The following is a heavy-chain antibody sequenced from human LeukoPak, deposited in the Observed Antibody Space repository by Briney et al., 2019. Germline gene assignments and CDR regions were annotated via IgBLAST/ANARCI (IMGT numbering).Heavy chain of an antibody. CDR1: GGTFSSYA. Sequence: SVKVSCKASGGTFSSYAISWVRQAPGQGLEWMGGIIPIFGTANYAQKFQGRVTITADESTSTAYMELSSLRSEDTAVYYCARDTAYYDSRGYYRSDAFDIWGQGTMATVSS. CDR2: IIPIFGTA. D-gene: IGHD3-22*01. V-gene: IGHV1-69*13. J-gene: IGHJ3*02. CDR3: ARDTAYYDSRGYYRSDAFDI.